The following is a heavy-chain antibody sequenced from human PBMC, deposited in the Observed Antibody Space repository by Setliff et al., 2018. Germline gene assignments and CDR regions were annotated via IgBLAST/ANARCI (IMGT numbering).Heavy chain of an antibody. J-gene: IGHJ4*02. V-gene: IGHV1-69*10. CDR2: IIPILGIA. CDR1: GGTFSSYA. Sequence: SVKVSCKASGGTFSSYAISWVRQAPGQGLEWMGGIIPILGIANYAQKFQGRVTITADKSTSTAYVELRSLRSDDTAVYFCARVTYCGGDCYSFDYWGQGTLVTVSS. D-gene: IGHD2-21*01. CDR3: ARVTYCGGDCYSFDY.